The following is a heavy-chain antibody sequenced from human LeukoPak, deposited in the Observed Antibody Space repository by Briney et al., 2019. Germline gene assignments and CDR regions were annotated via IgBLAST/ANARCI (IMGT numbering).Heavy chain of an antibody. D-gene: IGHD2-2*01. V-gene: IGHV4-39*01. CDR2: IYYSGST. J-gene: IGHJ3*02. Sequence: SETLSLTCTVSGGSISSSSYYWGWIRQPPGKGLEWIGSIYYSGSTYYNPSLKSRVTISVDTSKNQFSLKLSSVTAADTAVYYCARQPIVVVPAASGSYLNDAFDIWGQGTMVTVSS. CDR1: GGSISSSSYY. CDR3: ARQPIVVVPAASGSYLNDAFDI.